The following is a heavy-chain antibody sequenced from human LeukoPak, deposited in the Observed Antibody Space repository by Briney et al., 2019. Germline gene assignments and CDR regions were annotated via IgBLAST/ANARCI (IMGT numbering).Heavy chain of an antibody. V-gene: IGHV3-23*01. Sequence: GASLRLSCAASGFTFSSYAMSWVRQAPGKGLEWVSAISCSGGSTYYADSVKGRFTISRDNSKNTLYLQMNSLRAEDTAVYYCAKGLEGLQPKDGMDVWGQGTTVTVS. CDR2: ISCSGGST. CDR1: GFTFSSYA. J-gene: IGHJ6*02. CDR3: AKGLEGLQPKDGMDV. D-gene: IGHD4-11*01.